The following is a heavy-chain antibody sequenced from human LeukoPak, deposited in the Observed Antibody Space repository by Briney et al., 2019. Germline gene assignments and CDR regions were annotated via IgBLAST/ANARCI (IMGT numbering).Heavy chain of an antibody. CDR2: INWNGGST. Sequence: PGGSLRLSCAASGFTFDDYGMSWVRQAPGKGLEWVSGINWNGGSTGYADSVKGRFTISRDNAKNSLYLQMNSLRAEDTALYYCARGLDYDFWSGSKKSYFDYWGQGTLVTVSS. CDR1: GFTFDDYG. D-gene: IGHD3-3*01. V-gene: IGHV3-20*04. CDR3: ARGLDYDFWSGSKKSYFDY. J-gene: IGHJ4*02.